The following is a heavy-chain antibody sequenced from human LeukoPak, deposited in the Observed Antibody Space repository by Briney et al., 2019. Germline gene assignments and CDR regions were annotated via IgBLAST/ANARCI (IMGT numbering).Heavy chain of an antibody. CDR3: ARGYYSSGYYDDATRDFDY. D-gene: IGHD3-22*01. V-gene: IGHV1-46*01. CDR1: GYTFTSYY. Sequence: ASVKVSCKASGYTFTSYYMHWVRQAPGQGLEWMGIINPSGGSTSYAQKFQGRVNMTRDTSTSTVYMELSSLRSEDTAVYYCARGYYSSGYYDDATRDFDYWGQGTLVTVSS. J-gene: IGHJ4*02. CDR2: INPSGGST.